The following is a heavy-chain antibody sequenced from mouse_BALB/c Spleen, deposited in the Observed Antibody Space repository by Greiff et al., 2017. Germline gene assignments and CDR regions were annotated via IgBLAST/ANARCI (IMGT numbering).Heavy chain of an antibody. CDR3: ARSTARATSWFAY. J-gene: IGHJ3*01. CDR1: GYTFTSYT. Sequence: SGAELARPGASVKMSCKASGYTFTSYTMHWVKQRPGQGLEWIGYINPSSGYTNYNQKFKDKATLTADKSSSTAYMQLSSLTSEDSAVYYCARSTARATSWFAYWGQGTLVTVSA. CDR2: INPSSGYT. V-gene: IGHV1-4*01. D-gene: IGHD3-2*01.